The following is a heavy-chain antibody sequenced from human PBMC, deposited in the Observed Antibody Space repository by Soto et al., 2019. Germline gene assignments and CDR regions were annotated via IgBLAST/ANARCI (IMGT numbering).Heavy chain of an antibody. V-gene: IGHV2-5*02. CDR2: IYWDDDK. CDR1: GFSLTSRPVG. J-gene: IGHJ4*02. CDR3: AHRRNYDGSWNEGVFDY. Sequence: QITLKESGPTLVKPTQTLTLTCTFSGFSLTSRPVGVGWVRQPPGKALEWLAFIYWDDDKRYSPSLRSTLTGPKDPSQNPVGLTPTNLDPVDTATYYCAHRRNYDGSWNEGVFDYWGQGILVTVSS. D-gene: IGHD3-16*01.